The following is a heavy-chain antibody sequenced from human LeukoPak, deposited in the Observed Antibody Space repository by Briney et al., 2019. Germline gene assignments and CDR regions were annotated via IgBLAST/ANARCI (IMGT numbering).Heavy chain of an antibody. Sequence: GGSLRLSCAASGFTFSSYWMHWVRQAPGKGLVWVSRINSDGSSTSYAVSVKGRFTISRDNAKNTLYLQMNSLRAEDTAVYYCARVPPEEWTPYPYWYFDLWGRGTLVTVSS. D-gene: IGHD2-2*02. CDR2: INSDGSST. V-gene: IGHV3-74*01. J-gene: IGHJ2*01. CDR1: GFTFSSYW. CDR3: ARVPPEEWTPYPYWYFDL.